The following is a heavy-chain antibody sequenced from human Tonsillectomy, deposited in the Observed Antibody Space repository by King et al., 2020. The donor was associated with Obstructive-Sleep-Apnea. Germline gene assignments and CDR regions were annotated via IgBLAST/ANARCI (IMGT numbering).Heavy chain of an antibody. Sequence: VQLVESGGGLVQPGGSLRLSCVASGFTFRNYWMVWVRQAPGKGLEWVANIDQNGRVKHYVDSVQGRFTISRDNAENSLYLQMNNLRVEETAVYYCVRDSSHDRGTLYLDAFDMWGQGTRVTVSS. CDR3: VRDSSHDRGTLYLDAFDM. CDR2: IDQNGRVK. J-gene: IGHJ3*02. D-gene: IGHD3-9*01. V-gene: IGHV3-7*03. CDR1: GFTFRNYW.